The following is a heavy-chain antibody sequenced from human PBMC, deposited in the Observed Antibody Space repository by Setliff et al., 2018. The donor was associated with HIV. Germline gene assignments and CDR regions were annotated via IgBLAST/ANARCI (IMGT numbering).Heavy chain of an antibody. J-gene: IGHJ6*03. Sequence: LSETLSLTCTVSGGSITSSSYYWGWIRQVPGKGLEWIGSLYYSGNTYYNPSLKSRVTISADKSKNQFSLKLSSVTAADTAVYYCARQPYPHLYYYMDVWGKGNPGHRLL. CDR2: LYYSGNT. CDR3: ARQPYPHLYYYMDV. V-gene: IGHV4-39*01. CDR1: GGSITSSSYY.